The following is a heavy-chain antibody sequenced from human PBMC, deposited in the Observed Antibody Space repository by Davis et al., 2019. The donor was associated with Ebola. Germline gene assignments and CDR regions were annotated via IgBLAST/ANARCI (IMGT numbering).Heavy chain of an antibody. V-gene: IGHV3-30*18. CDR1: GFTFSSYG. D-gene: IGHD3-22*01. CDR3: AKDQYYYDSSSGFDP. CDR2: ISYDGSNK. J-gene: IGHJ5*02. Sequence: EGSLRLSCAASGFTFSSYGMHWVRQAPGKGLEWVAVISYDGSNKYYADSVKGRFTISRDNSKNTLYLQMNSLRAEDTAVYYCAKDQYYYDSSSGFDPWGQGTLVTVSS.